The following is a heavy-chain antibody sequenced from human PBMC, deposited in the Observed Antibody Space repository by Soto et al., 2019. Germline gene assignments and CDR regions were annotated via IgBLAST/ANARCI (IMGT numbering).Heavy chain of an antibody. Sequence: SVKVSCKASGGTFSSYAISWVRQAPGQGLEWMGGIIPIFGTANYAQKFQGRVTITADESTSTAYMELSSLRSEDTAVYYCARVDGGNSGPTDYWGQGTLVTVSS. V-gene: IGHV1-69*13. J-gene: IGHJ4*02. CDR2: IIPIFGTA. D-gene: IGHD2-21*02. CDR3: ARVDGGNSGPTDY. CDR1: GGTFSSYA.